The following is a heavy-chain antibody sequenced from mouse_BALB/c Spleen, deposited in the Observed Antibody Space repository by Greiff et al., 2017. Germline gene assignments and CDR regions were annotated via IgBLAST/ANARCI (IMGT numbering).Heavy chain of an antibody. V-gene: IGHV5-9-4*01. J-gene: IGHJ3*01. CDR1: GFTFSSYA. CDR3: AREGYGSPVFAY. CDR2: ISSGGSYT. Sequence: EVKLMESGGGLVKPGGSLKLSCAASGFTFSSYAMSWVRQSPGKRLEWVAEISSGGSYTYYPDTVTGRFTISRDNAKNTLYLEMSSLRSEDTAMYYCAREGYGSPVFAYWGQGTLVTVSA. D-gene: IGHD1-1*01.